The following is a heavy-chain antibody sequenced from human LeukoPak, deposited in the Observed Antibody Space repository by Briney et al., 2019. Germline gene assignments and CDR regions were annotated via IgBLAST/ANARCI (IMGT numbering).Heavy chain of an antibody. CDR3: VRLNGGYYEAIFAY. CDR2: MYYSGST. CDR1: GGSISSSSYY. J-gene: IGHJ4*02. V-gene: IGHV4-39*01. Sequence: KPSETLSLTCTVSGGSISSSSYYWGWIRQPPGKGLEWIGSMYYSGSTYYNPPLKSRVTISVDTSKNQFYLNLGAVTAADTAVYYCVRLNGGYYEAIFAYWGQGTLVTVSS. D-gene: IGHD3-22*01.